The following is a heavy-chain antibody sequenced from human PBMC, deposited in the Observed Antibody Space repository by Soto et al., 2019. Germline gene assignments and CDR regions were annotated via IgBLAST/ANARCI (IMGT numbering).Heavy chain of an antibody. Sequence: SETLSLTCTVSGGSISSGDYYWSWIRQPPGKGLEWIGYIYYSGSTYYSTSLKSRVAISLDTSKNQFSLSLTSVTAADTAVYYCARGRGYSYGLDPWGQGTLVTVSS. CDR2: IYYSGST. V-gene: IGHV4-30-4*01. CDR1: GGSISSGDYY. J-gene: IGHJ5*02. D-gene: IGHD5-12*01. CDR3: ARGRGYSYGLDP.